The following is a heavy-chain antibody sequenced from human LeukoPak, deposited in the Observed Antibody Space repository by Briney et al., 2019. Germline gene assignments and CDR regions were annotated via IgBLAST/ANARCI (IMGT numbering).Heavy chain of an antibody. V-gene: IGHV4-4*07. CDR1: GGSISSYY. Sequence: PSETLSLTCTVSGGSISSYYWSWIRQPAGKGLEWIGRIYTSGSTNYNPSLKSRVTMSVDTSKSQFSLKLSSVTAADTAVYYCARDTAWATTNWFDPWGQGTLVTVSS. CDR3: ARDTAWATTNWFDP. D-gene: IGHD1-26*01. CDR2: IYTSGST. J-gene: IGHJ5*02.